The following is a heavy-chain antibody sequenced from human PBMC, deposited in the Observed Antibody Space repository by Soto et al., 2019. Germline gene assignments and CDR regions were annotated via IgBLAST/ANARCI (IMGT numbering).Heavy chain of an antibody. V-gene: IGHV4-31*03. CDR2: IYNSASR. J-gene: IGHJ3*02. Sequence: QVQLQESGPGLVKPSQTLSLTCTVSGGSISNGGYYWSWIRQHPGMGLEWIGYIYNSASRYYNPSLKSRVSISADTSKNQFSLKLTSVTAADTAVYYCAGETKAGGGTFDIWGQGTMVTVSS. CDR3: AGETKAGGGTFDI. D-gene: IGHD1-26*01. CDR1: GGSISNGGYY.